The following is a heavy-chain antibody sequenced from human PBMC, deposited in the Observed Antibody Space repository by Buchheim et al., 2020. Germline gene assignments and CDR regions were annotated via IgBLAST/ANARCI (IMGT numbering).Heavy chain of an antibody. CDR2: ISIRGDRT. J-gene: IGHJ4*02. Sequence: EVQLLQSGGGLVQPGGSLRLSCAVSGFTFSNAAMSWVRQAPGKGLEYVSGISIRGDRTYYTDSVRGRFTLSRDNSKNTVYLQMNSLTTEDTAIYYCAKEEVPNDYWGQGTL. V-gene: IGHV3-23*01. CDR1: GFTFSNAA. CDR3: AKEEVPNDY.